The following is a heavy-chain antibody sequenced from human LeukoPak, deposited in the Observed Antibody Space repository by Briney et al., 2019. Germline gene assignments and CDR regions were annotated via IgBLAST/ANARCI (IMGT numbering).Heavy chain of an antibody. V-gene: IGHV3-23*01. CDR1: GLTFTDYA. D-gene: IGHD3-10*01. J-gene: IGHJ4*02. CDR2: ITTTVGDT. CDR3: AKRPYGSGGGHFDH. Sequence: GGSLRLSCVASGLTFTDYAMTWVRQPPGRRLEWVSTITTTVGDTHYADSVKGRFTVSRDDSKGTLFLQMNSLRAEDTGVYYCAKRPYGSGGGHFDHWGQGTLAIVSS.